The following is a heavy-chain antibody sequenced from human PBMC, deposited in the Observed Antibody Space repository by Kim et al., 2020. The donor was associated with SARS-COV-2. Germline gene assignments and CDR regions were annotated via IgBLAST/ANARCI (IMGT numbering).Heavy chain of an antibody. V-gene: IGHV3-33*06. J-gene: IGHJ6*02. CDR1: GFTFSSYA. Sequence: GGSLRLSCAASGFTFSSYAMHWVRQAPGKGLEWVAVIWYDGSNKYYADSVKGRFTISRDNSKNTLYLQMNSLRAEDTAVYYCAKPRYSSSWYSAYYGMDVWGQGTTVTVSS. CDR2: IWYDGSNK. CDR3: AKPRYSSSWYSAYYGMDV. D-gene: IGHD6-13*01.